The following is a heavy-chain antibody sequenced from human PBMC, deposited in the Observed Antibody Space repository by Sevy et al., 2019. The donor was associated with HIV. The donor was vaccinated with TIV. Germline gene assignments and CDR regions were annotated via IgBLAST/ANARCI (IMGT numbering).Heavy chain of an antibody. CDR3: AREGCTKPHDY. J-gene: IGHJ4*02. CDR2: LSFGCGKI. CDR1: GFDFSIYS. Sequence: GGSLKLSCEASGFDFSIYSMSWARQAPGKGLEWVSTLSFGCGKINYADSLKGRFTISRDNSKSSVYLQMNNMRVEDTAVYYCAREGCTKPHDYWGQGTLVTVSS. V-gene: IGHV3-23*01. D-gene: IGHD2-8*01.